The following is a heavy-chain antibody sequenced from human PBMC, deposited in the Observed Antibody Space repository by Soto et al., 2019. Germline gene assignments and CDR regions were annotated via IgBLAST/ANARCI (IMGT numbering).Heavy chain of an antibody. CDR2: IIPILGIA. CDR3: ARDEGDYDILTGSDY. V-gene: IGHV1-69*04. D-gene: IGHD3-9*01. J-gene: IGHJ4*02. Sequence: SVKVSCKASGGTFSSYTISWARQAPGQGLEWMGRIIPILGIANYAQKFQGRVTITADKSTSTAYMGLRSLRSDDTAVYYCARDEGDYDILTGSDYWGQGTLVTVSS. CDR1: GGTFSSYT.